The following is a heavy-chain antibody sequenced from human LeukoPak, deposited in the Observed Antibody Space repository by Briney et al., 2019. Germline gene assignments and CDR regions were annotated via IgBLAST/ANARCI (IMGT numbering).Heavy chain of an antibody. CDR1: GDPINSAY. V-gene: IGHV4-59*01. Sequence: PSETLSLTCTVSGDPINSAYWSWIRQPPGKGLEWIGYIYYSGSTNYNPSLKSRVTISIDTSKKQFSLKVTSVTAADTAVYFCARGPSYGRSADYWGQGTLVTVSS. CDR3: ARGPSYGRSADY. CDR2: IYYSGST. D-gene: IGHD5-18*01. J-gene: IGHJ4*02.